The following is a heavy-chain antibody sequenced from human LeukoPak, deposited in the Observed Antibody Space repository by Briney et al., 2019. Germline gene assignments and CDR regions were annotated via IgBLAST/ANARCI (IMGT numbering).Heavy chain of an antibody. V-gene: IGHV4-34*01. CDR2: INHSRST. J-gene: IGHJ4*02. CDR3: ATTADQLTPLGY. CDR1: GGSFSGYY. D-gene: IGHD2-2*01. Sequence: KPSETLSLTCAVYGGSFSGYYWSWLRHPPGKGLEWIGEINHSRSTNYNPSLKSRVTISVDTSKNQFSLKVSSVTAADTAVYYCATTADQLTPLGYWGQGTLVTVSS.